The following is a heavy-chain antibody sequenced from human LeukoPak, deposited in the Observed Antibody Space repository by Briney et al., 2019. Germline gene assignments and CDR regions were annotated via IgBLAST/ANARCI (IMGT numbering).Heavy chain of an antibody. CDR1: VGSFSGHF. V-gene: IGHV4-34*01. Sequence: SETLSLTCAVYVGSFSGHFWSWIRQPPGGGLQWIGEINHSGSTTYSPSLKSRVTMSVDTSKNQFSLELSSVTAADTAVYFCARSYCSGDCYSAFDIWGQGTTVIVSS. J-gene: IGHJ3*02. CDR3: ARSYCSGDCYSAFDI. CDR2: INHSGST. D-gene: IGHD2-21*02.